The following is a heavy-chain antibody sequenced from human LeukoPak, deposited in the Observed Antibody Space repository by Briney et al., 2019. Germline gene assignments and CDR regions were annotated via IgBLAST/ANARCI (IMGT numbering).Heavy chain of an antibody. CDR1: GGTFSSYA. J-gene: IGHJ6*03. Sequence: SVKVSCKASGGTFSSYAISWVLQAPGQGLEWMGRIIPIFGTANYAPKFQGRVTITTDESTSTAYMELSSLRSEDTAVYYCAREVSVTLYYYYHYMDVWGKGTTVTVSS. CDR2: IIPIFGTA. D-gene: IGHD4-11*01. V-gene: IGHV1-69*05. CDR3: AREVSVTLYYYYHYMDV.